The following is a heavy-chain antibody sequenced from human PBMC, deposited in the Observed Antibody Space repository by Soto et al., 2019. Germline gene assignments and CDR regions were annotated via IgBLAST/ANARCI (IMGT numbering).Heavy chain of an antibody. J-gene: IGHJ6*02. CDR2: IDPSDSYT. Sequence: GESLKISCKGSGDSFTNYWISWVRQMPGKGLEWMGRIDPSDSYTKYSPSFQGHVTISADKSITTAYLQWSSLKSSDTAMYYCAKFGSGSPDYYGMDVWGQGTTVTVSS. CDR3: AKFGSGSPDYYGMDV. D-gene: IGHD3-10*01. V-gene: IGHV5-10-1*01. CDR1: GDSFTNYW.